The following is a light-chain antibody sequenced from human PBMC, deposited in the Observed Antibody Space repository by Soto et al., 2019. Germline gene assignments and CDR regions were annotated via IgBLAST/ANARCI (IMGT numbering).Light chain of an antibody. V-gene: IGLV2-14*01. CDR3: SSYSSVTTLWV. Sequence: QSALTQPASVSGSPGQSITISCTGTSSDVGGYNYVSWYQQHPGKAPKLIIYEVSNRPSGVSNRFSGSKSGNTASLTVSGLQAEDEADYSCSSYSSVTTLWVFGGGTKLTVL. J-gene: IGLJ3*02. CDR1: SSDVGGYNY. CDR2: EVS.